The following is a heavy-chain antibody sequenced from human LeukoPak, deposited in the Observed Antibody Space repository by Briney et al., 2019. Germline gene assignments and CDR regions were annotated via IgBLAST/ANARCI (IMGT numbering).Heavy chain of an antibody. CDR3: ARGETVSSWSTFDY. J-gene: IGHJ4*02. Sequence: GGSLRLSCAASGFTFTTYWMYWVRQVPGQGLVWVSRIKGDGSSILYADSVEGRFIISRDNTKNTLYLQIHSLRAEDTAVYYCARGETVSSWSTFDYWGEGTLVTVSS. CDR1: GFTFTTYW. CDR2: IKGDGSSI. V-gene: IGHV3-74*01. D-gene: IGHD6-13*01.